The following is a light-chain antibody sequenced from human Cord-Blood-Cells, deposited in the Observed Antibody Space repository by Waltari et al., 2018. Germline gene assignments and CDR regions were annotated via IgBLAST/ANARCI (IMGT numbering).Light chain of an antibody. Sequence: DIVLPQSPGTLSLSPGERATLSCRASQSVSSSYLAWYQQKPGQAPRLLIYGASSRATGIPDRFSGSGYGTDFTLTIIRLEPEDFAVYYCQQYGSSPRYSFGQGTKLEIK. CDR1: QSVSSSY. CDR2: GAS. V-gene: IGKV3-20*01. CDR3: QQYGSSPRYS. J-gene: IGKJ2*03.